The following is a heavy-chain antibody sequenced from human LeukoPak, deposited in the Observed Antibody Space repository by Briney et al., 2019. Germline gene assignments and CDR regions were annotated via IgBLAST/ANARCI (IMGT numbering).Heavy chain of an antibody. CDR2: IYHSGST. D-gene: IGHD4-11*01. Sequence: SETLSLTCAVSGYSISSGYYWGRIRQPPGKGLEWIGSIYHSGSTYYNPSLKSRVTISVDTSKNQFSLKLSSVTAADTAVYYCASTDYSNYDYYYYMDVWGKGTTVTVSS. J-gene: IGHJ6*03. CDR3: ASTDYSNYDYYYYMDV. V-gene: IGHV4-38-2*01. CDR1: GYSISSGYY.